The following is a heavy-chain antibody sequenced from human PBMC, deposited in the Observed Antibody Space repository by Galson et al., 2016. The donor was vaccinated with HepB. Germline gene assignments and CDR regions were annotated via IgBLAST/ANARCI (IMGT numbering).Heavy chain of an antibody. Sequence: SETLSLTCTVSGGSISSGRYYWTWVRQPPGEGLRWIGSINYSGNIYYDDFFKSRVSMSMDTSESQFSLKVRSVTAADTSTYYCARLEITGSGNFFDVWGQGTLVIVSS. CDR2: INYSGNI. J-gene: IGHJ4*02. CDR1: GGSISSGRYY. CDR3: ARLEITGSGNFFDV. D-gene: IGHD3-10*01. V-gene: IGHV4-39*01.